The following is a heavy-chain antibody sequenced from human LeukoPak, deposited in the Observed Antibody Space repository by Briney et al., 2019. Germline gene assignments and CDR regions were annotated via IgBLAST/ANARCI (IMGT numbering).Heavy chain of an antibody. V-gene: IGHV3-21*01. Sequence: TGGSLRLSCAASGFTFSRNGMNWVRQAPGKGLEWVSSISTSSSYIYYADSVKGRFTISRHNAKNSLYLQMNSLRAEDTAVYYCARGRQNSGSYSDAFDIWGQGTMVTVSS. CDR1: GFTFSRNG. D-gene: IGHD1-26*01. CDR2: ISTSSSYI. CDR3: ARGRQNSGSYSDAFDI. J-gene: IGHJ3*02.